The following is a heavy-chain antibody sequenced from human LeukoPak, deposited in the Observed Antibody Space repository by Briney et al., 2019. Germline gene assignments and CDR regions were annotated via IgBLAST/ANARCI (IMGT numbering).Heavy chain of an antibody. CDR2: ISDSGST. CDR3: ARWGRPNFDY. V-gene: IGHV4-59*01. J-gene: IGHJ4*02. Sequence: SETLTLTCTASGGSIRGYSWSWLRQPPGKGLEWIGYISDSGSTYYNPVLKTRITISLDTSKNQFSLKLNSATAADTAVYYCARWGRPNFDYWGQGTLVTVSS. D-gene: IGHD7-27*01. CDR1: GGSIRGYS.